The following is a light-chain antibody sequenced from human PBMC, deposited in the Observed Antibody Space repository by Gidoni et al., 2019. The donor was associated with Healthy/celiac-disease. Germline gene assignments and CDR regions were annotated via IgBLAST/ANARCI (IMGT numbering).Light chain of an antibody. CDR2: AAS. CDR3: QRSYSTPPFT. CDR1: QSISSY. Sequence: DIQMTQSPSSLSASVGDRVTITCRASQSISSYLNWYQQKPGKAPKLLIYAASSLQSGVTSRFSGSGSGTDFTLTISSLQPEDFATYYCQRSYSTPPFTFGPGTKVDIK. V-gene: IGKV1-39*01. J-gene: IGKJ3*01.